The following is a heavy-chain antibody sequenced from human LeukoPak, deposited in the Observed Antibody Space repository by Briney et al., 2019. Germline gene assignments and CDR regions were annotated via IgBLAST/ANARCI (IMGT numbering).Heavy chain of an antibody. D-gene: IGHD3-10*01. V-gene: IGHV3-33*01. CDR3: AREHRNVLLWFGELLFDY. CDR2: EWYDGSNK. J-gene: IGHJ4*02. Sequence: GRSLRLSCAAFGFTFSSYGMHWLRQAPGKGLEWVAVEWYDGSNKYYADSVKGRFTISRDNSKNTLYLQMNSLRAEDTAVYYCAREHRNVLLWFGELLFDYWGQGTLVTVSS. CDR1: GFTFSSYG.